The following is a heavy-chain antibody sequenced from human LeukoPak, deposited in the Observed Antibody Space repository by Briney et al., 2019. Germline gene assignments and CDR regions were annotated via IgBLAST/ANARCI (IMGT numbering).Heavy chain of an antibody. CDR3: TRDVGAAGY. CDR1: GFTVSSNY. V-gene: IGHV3-66*01. J-gene: IGHJ4*02. CDR2: IYSGGST. Sequence: GGSLRLSCAASGFTVSSNYISWVRQAPGKGLEWVSLIYSGGSTYYADSVKGRFTISRDNSKNTLYLQMSSLRPEDAAVYYCTRDVGAAGYWGQGTLVTVSS. D-gene: IGHD6-13*01.